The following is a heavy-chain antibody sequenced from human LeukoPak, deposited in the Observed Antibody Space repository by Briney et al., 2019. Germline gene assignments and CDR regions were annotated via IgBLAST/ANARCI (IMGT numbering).Heavy chain of an antibody. CDR1: GFTVSSTY. CDR3: ATSGGNSLASDY. J-gene: IGHJ4*02. V-gene: IGHV3-66*01. CDR2: IYSGGST. Sequence: GGSLRLSCAASGFTVSSTYTTWVRQAPGKGLEWVSIIYSGGSTYYADSVKGRFTISRDNSRNTPYLQMNSLRAEDTAVYYCATSGGNSLASDYWGQGTLVTVSS. D-gene: IGHD4-23*01.